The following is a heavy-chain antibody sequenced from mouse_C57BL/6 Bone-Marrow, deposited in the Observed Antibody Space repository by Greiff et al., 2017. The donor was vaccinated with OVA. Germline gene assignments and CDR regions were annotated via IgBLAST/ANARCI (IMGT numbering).Heavy chain of an antibody. CDR1: GYAFSSSW. V-gene: IGHV1-82*01. J-gene: IGHJ4*01. CDR2: IYPGDGDT. D-gene: IGHD1-1*01. Sequence: QVQLQQSGPELVKPGASVKISCKASGYAFSSSWMNWVKQRPGKGLEWIGRIYPGDGDTNYNGKFKGKATLTADKSSSTAYMQLSSLTSEDSAVYFCARLLRFYAMDYWGQGTSVTVSS. CDR3: ARLLRFYAMDY.